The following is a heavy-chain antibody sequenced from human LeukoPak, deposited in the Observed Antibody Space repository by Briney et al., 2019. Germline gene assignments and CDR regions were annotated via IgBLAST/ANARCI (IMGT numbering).Heavy chain of an antibody. CDR1: GFTFSSYA. J-gene: IGHJ4*02. V-gene: IGHV3-30-3*01. CDR3: AKAPYYDSSY. Sequence: HPGGSLRLSCAASGFTFSSYAMHWVRQAPGKGLEWVAVISYDGSNKYYADSVKGRFTISRDNSKNTLYLQMNSLRAEDTALYYCAKAPYYDSSYWGQGTLVTVSS. CDR2: ISYDGSNK. D-gene: IGHD3-22*01.